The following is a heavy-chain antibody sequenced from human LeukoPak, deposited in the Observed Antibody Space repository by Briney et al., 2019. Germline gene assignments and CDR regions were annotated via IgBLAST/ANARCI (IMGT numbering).Heavy chain of an antibody. CDR1: GYSISSGYY. V-gene: IGHV4-38-2*01. J-gene: IGHJ4*02. CDR2: IYHSGST. D-gene: IGHD3-10*01. CDR3: ARVGTMVRGVSDY. Sequence: PSETLSLTCAVSGYSISSGYYWGWIRQPPGKGLEWIGSIYHSGSTYYNPSLKSRVTISVDTSKNQFSLKLSSVTAADTAVYYCARVGTMVRGVSDYWGQGTQVTVSS.